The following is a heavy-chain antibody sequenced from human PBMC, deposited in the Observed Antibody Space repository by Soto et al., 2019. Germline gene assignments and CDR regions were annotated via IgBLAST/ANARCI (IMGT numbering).Heavy chain of an antibody. D-gene: IGHD2-15*01. CDR2: IYYSGST. CDR1: GGSISSGGYY. J-gene: IGHJ4*02. Sequence: SETLSLTCTVSGGSISSGGYYWSWIRQHPGKGLEWIGYIYYSGSTYYNPSLKSRVTISVDTSKNQFSLKLSSVTAADTAVYYCARDLDGGNPIFDYWGQGTLVTVSS. V-gene: IGHV4-31*03. CDR3: ARDLDGGNPIFDY.